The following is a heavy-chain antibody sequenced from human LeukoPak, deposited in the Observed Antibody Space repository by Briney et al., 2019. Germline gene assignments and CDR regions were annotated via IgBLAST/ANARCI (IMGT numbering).Heavy chain of an antibody. J-gene: IGHJ3*02. D-gene: IGHD3-22*01. CDR3: ARGSYYYDSSGYGDDAFDI. CDR1: GFTFSSYS. CDR2: ISSSSSYI. V-gene: IGHV3-21*01. Sequence: GGSLRLSCAASGFTFSSYSMNWVRQAPGKGLEWVSSISSSSSYIYYADSVKGRFTISRDNAKNSLYLQMNSLRAEDTAVYYCARGSYYYDSSGYGDDAFDIWGQGTMVTVSS.